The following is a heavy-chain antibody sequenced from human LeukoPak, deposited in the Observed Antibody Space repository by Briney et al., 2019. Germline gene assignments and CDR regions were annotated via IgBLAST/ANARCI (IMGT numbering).Heavy chain of an antibody. Sequence: PGGSLRLSCAASGFIFNNYGLIWVRQAPGKGLEWVSAISNDGGGTPYADFVEGRFTISGDNSKNTLFLQMSSLRAEDTALYYCAKGSSGYFADLWGQGTLVTVSS. CDR2: ISNDGGGT. CDR1: GFIFNNYG. V-gene: IGHV3-23*01. D-gene: IGHD3-22*01. CDR3: AKGSSGYFADL. J-gene: IGHJ5*02.